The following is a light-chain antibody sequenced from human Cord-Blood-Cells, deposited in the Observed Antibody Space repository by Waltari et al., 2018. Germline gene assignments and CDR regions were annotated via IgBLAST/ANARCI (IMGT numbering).Light chain of an antibody. Sequence: LPTPPPPVTVAPRQMATIYHPGCSSHTGAGSYAHSYQQLPGTAPTLLIYGNSNRPSGVPDRFSGSKSGTSASLAITGLQAEDEADYYCQSYDSSLSGSVFGGGTKLTVL. J-gene: IGLJ3*02. CDR3: QSYDSSLSGSV. CDR1: SSHTGAGSY. CDR2: GNS. V-gene: IGLV1-40*01.